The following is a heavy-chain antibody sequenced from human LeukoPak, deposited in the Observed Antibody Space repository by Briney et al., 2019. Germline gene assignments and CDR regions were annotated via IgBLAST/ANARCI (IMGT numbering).Heavy chain of an antibody. CDR1: GGSFSGYY. D-gene: IGHD3-3*01. Sequence: SETLSLTCAVYGGSFSGYYWGWIRQPPGKGLEWIGSIYYSGSTHHNPSLKSRVTISVDTSKNQFSLKLSSVTAADTAVYYCARHDVTIFGVVSATHFDYWGQGTLVTVSS. CDR3: ARHDVTIFGVVSATHFDY. J-gene: IGHJ4*02. V-gene: IGHV4-39*01. CDR2: IYYSGST.